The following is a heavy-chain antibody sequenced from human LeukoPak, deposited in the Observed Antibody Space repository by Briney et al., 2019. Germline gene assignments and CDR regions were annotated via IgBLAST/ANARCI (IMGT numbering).Heavy chain of an antibody. CDR1: GFTFSSYS. CDR2: ISSSSSTI. J-gene: IGHJ4*02. V-gene: IGHV3-48*04. CDR3: ARGYYTFDL. Sequence: GGSLILSCAASGFTFSSYSMNWVRQAPGGGVEWVSYISSSSSTIYYPDSVKGRFTISRDNAKSSLYLQMNSLRAEDTALYYCARGYYTFDLWGQGTLLTVPS. D-gene: IGHD3-3*01.